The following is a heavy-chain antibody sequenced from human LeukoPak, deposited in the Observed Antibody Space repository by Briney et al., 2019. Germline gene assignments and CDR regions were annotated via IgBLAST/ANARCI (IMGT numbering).Heavy chain of an antibody. Sequence: PGGSLRLSCPPSGFTFSSYAISWVRQAPGKGLEGVSVISGSGGSTYYADSVKGRFTISRDNSKNTLYLQMNSLRAEDTAVYYCAKDTPIIAAAGTSDPVFDYWGQGTLVTVSS. CDR3: AKDTPIIAAAGTSDPVFDY. V-gene: IGHV3-23*01. CDR2: ISGSGGST. CDR1: GFTFSSYA. J-gene: IGHJ4*02. D-gene: IGHD6-13*01.